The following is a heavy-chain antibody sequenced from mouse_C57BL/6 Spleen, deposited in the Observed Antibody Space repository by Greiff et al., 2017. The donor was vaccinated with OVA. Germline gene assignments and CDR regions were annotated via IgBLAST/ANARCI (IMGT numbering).Heavy chain of an antibody. D-gene: IGHD1-1*01. Sequence: QVQLKESGAELVRPGASVTLSCKASGYTFTDYEMHWVKQTPVHGLEWIGAIDPETGGTAYNQKFKGKAILTADKSSSTAYMELRSLTSEDSAVYYCTRCPSTVVANPSFAYWGQGTLVTVSA. CDR2: IDPETGGT. V-gene: IGHV1-15*01. CDR3: TRCPSTVVANPSFAY. J-gene: IGHJ3*01. CDR1: GYTFTDYE.